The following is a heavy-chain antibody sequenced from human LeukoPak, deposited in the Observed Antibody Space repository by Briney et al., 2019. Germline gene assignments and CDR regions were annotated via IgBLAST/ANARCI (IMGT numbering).Heavy chain of an antibody. CDR2: IYYSGST. V-gene: IGHV4-59*01. J-gene: IGHJ3*02. D-gene: IGHD2-2*01. Sequence: SETLSLTCTVSGGSISSYYWSWIRQPPGKGLEWIGYIYYSGSTNYNPSLTSRVTISVDTSKNQFSLRLSSVTAADTAMYYCVKSNSRYQPWTLDIWGRGTMVTVSS. CDR1: GGSISSYY. CDR3: VKSNSRYQPWTLDI.